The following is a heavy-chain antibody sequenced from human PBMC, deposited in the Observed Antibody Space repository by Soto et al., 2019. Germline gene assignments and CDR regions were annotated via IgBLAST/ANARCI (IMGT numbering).Heavy chain of an antibody. J-gene: IGHJ4*02. CDR1: GFTVSSYA. CDR3: AFYYYGSGSYKDY. V-gene: IGHV3-23*01. D-gene: IGHD3-10*01. CDR2: ISGSGGST. Sequence: GGSLRLSCAASGFTVSSYAMSWVRQAPGKGLEWVSAISGSGGSTYYADSVKGRFTISRDNSKNTLYLQMNSLRAEDTAVYYCAFYYYGSGSYKDYWGQGTLVTVSS.